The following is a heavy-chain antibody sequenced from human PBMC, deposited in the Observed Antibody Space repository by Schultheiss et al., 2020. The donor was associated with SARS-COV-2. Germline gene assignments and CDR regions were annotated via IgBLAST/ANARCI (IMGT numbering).Heavy chain of an antibody. J-gene: IGHJ3*02. CDR1: GFSLSTSGVG. V-gene: IGHV2-5*01. CDR2: IYWNDDK. CDR3: ARIRVRDCGGDCLWPDYDAFDI. D-gene: IGHD2-21*01. Sequence: SGPTLVKPTQTLTLTCTFSGFSLSTSGVGVGWIRQPPGKALEWLALIYWNDDKRYSTSLKSRLTISKDTSKSQVVLTMTNMDPVDTATYYCARIRVRDCGGDCLWPDYDAFDIWGQGTMVTVS.